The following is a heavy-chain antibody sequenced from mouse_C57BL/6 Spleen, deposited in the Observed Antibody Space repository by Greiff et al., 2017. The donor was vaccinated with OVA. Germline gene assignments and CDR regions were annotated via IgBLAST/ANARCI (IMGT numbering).Heavy chain of an antibody. Sequence: QVTLKESGPGILQPSQTLSLTCSFSGFSLSTFGMGVGWIRQPSGKGLEGLAHIWWDDDKYYNPALKSRLTISKHTSKNQVFLKIANVDTADTASYECARTTTGVGLYYAMDYLGQGASVTVSS. D-gene: IGHD1-1*01. CDR1: GFSLSTFGMG. J-gene: IGHJ4*01. CDR3: ARTTTGVGLYYAMDY. V-gene: IGHV8-8*01. CDR2: IWWDDDK.